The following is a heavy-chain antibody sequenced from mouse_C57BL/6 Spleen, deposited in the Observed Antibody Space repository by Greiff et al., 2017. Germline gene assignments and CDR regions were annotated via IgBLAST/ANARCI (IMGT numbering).Heavy chain of an antibody. D-gene: IGHD1-1*01. Sequence: QVQLQQPGAELVKPGASVKMSCKASGYTFTSYWITWVKQRPGQGLEWIGDIYPGSGSTNYNEKFKSKATLTVDTSSSTAYMQLSSLTSEDSAVYYCARGWYGSSYGAMDYWGQGTSVTVSS. CDR3: ARGWYGSSYGAMDY. CDR1: GYTFTSYW. J-gene: IGHJ4*01. CDR2: IYPGSGST. V-gene: IGHV1-55*01.